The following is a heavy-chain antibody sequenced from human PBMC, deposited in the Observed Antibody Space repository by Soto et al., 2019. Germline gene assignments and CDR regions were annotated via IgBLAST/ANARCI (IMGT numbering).Heavy chain of an antibody. CDR3: ASRGRYYGLDV. CDR2: ISDSSGGGRT. V-gene: IGHV3-23*01. CDR1: GFTFSNYA. D-gene: IGHD3-10*01. Sequence: PGGSLRLSCAASGFTFSNYAMTWVRQAPGKGLEWVSVISDSSGGGRTYYADSVTGRFTIARDNSKNTLYLQVSSLRAEDTAVYYCASRGRYYGLDVWGQGTTVTVSS. J-gene: IGHJ6*02.